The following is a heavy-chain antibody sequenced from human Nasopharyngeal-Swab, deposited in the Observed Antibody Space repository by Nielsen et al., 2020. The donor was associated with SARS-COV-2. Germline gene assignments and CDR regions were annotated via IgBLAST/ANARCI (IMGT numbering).Heavy chain of an antibody. CDR2: ISSSSSTI. CDR3: ARAGRMATVDY. CDR1: GFTFSSYA. D-gene: IGHD5-24*01. J-gene: IGHJ4*02. V-gene: IGHV3-48*04. Sequence: GGSLRLSCAASGFTFSSYAMNWVRQAPGKGLEWVSYISSSSSTIYYADSVKGRFTISRDNAKNSLYLQMNSLRAEDTAVYYCARAGRMATVDYWGQGTLVTVSS.